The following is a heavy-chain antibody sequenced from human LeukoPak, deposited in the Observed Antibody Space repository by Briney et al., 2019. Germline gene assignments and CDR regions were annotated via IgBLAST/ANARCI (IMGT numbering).Heavy chain of an antibody. Sequence: PSETLSLTCSFSDDSITMYYWTWIRQPPGKGLEWIGYVDHTGSTNFNPSLNGRVSISRDTTNNLFSLRLRSVTAADTAVYFCARGRVSSSTWYSTYYYYFYMDVWGKGTTVTVSS. CDR2: VDHTGST. J-gene: IGHJ6*03. D-gene: IGHD1-1*01. V-gene: IGHV4-59*01. CDR3: ARGRVSSSTWYSTYYYYFYMDV. CDR1: DDSITMYY.